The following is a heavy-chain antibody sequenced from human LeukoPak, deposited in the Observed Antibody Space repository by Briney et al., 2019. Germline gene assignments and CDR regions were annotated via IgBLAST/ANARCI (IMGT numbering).Heavy chain of an antibody. V-gene: IGHV4-59*07. CDR2: IDYSGDT. Sequence: PSDTLSLTCTVSSVSIRNDYRSWIRQPPGKGLEWIGYIDYSGDTNYNPSLKSRVTMSVNTSKNQFSLTLTAVDTAENSGYYCRRGTMTTAYFGYWGQGSLVTVSS. J-gene: IGHJ4*02. CDR1: SVSIRNDY. D-gene: IGHD4-17*01. CDR3: RRGTMTTAYFGY.